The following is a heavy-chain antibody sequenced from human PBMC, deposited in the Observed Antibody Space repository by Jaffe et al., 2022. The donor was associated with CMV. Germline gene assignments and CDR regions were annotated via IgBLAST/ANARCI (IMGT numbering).Heavy chain of an antibody. CDR1: GFRFSNHW. D-gene: IGHD2-21*02. V-gene: IGHV3-7*03. Sequence: EVQLVESGGGLVQPGGSLRLSCAASGFRFSNHWMSWVRQAPGKGLEWVANIKQDGSLKFYVDSVKGRFTISRDNAKNSLSLQMNSLRAEDTAVYYCARPGGVYCGGDCEDAFDIWGQGTMVTVSS. CDR3: ARPGGVYCGGDCEDAFDI. J-gene: IGHJ3*02. CDR2: IKQDGSLK.